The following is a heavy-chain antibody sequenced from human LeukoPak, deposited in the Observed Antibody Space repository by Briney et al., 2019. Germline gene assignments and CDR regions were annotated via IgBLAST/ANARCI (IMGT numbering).Heavy chain of an antibody. J-gene: IGHJ4*02. Sequence: SETLSLTCTVSGGSISSSSYYWGWIRQPPGKGLEWIGSIYYSGSTYYNPSLKSRVTISVDTSKNQFSLKLSSVTAADTAVYYCARREAGESFDYWGQGTLVTVSS. V-gene: IGHV4-39*01. CDR3: ARREAGESFDY. D-gene: IGHD6-19*01. CDR1: GGSISSSSYY. CDR2: IYYSGST.